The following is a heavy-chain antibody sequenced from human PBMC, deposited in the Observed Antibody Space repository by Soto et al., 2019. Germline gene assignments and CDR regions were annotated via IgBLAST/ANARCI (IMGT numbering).Heavy chain of an antibody. Sequence: QVQLVQSGAEVTKPGASGKVSCKASGYTFTSYDSNWVRQATGQGREWMGLMNPNSGNTGYAQKFQGRVTMTRNTPISTAYMELRSLGSEDTAVYYCARRYMIKFGGVIVRYYYYWMDVWGQGTPVTVS. J-gene: IGHJ6*02. D-gene: IGHD3-16*02. CDR3: ARRYMIKFGGVIVRYYYYWMDV. CDR2: MNPNSGNT. CDR1: GYTFTSYD. V-gene: IGHV1-8*01.